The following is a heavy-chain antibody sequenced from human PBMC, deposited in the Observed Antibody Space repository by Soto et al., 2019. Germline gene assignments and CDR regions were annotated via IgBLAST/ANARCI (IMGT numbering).Heavy chain of an antibody. CDR1: GGTFSSYT. D-gene: IGHD2-15*01. CDR3: AREQYCSGGSCSQGINWFDP. CDR2: IIPNLGIA. J-gene: IGHJ5*02. Sequence: QVQLVQSGAEVKKPGSSVKVSCKASGGTFSSYTISWVRQAPGHGLEWMGRIIPNLGIANYAQKFQGRVTITADKSTSTAYMELSSLRSEDTAVYYCAREQYCSGGSCSQGINWFDPWGQGTLVTVSS. V-gene: IGHV1-69*08.